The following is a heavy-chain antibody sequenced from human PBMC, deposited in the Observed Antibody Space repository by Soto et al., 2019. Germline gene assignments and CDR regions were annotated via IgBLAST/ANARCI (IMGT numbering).Heavy chain of an antibody. J-gene: IGHJ4*02. D-gene: IGHD1-20*01. V-gene: IGHV4-31*03. CDR3: ARWVEVSLDYFDS. Sequence: SETLSLTCTVSGGSMSNGYYYWGWVRQNPGKGLEWIGHIYHSGRTYYNPSLKSRVDILVDTSKNQFSMNLNSVTAADTAVYYCARWVEVSLDYFDSWGQGTPVTVSS. CDR1: GGSMSNGYYY. CDR2: IYHSGRT.